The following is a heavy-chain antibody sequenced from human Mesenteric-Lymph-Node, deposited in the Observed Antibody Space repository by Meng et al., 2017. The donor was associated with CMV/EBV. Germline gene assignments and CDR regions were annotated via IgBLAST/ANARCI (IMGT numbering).Heavy chain of an antibody. CDR1: GFTFSDYY. J-gene: IGHJ4*02. CDR2: ISSSGSTI. V-gene: IGHV3-11*01. Sequence: GESLKISCAASGFTFSDYYMSWIRQAPGKGLEWVSYISSSGSTIYYADSVKGRFTISRDNAKNSLYLQMNSLRAEDTAVYYCARIVYSYGYVFWGQGPLVPFSS. CDR3: ARIVYSYGYVF. D-gene: IGHD5-18*01.